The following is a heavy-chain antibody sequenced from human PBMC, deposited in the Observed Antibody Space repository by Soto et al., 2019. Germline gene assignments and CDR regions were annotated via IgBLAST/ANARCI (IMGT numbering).Heavy chain of an antibody. Sequence: SETLSLTCAVYSGSFSGYFWNWIRQPPGKGLEWIGEINHSGSTNYNPSLKSRVTISVDTSKNQFSLKLSSVTAADTAVYYCARNPTEGYDPWSGYVPNWFDPWGQGTLVTVSS. CDR3: ARNPTEGYDPWSGYVPNWFDP. CDR2: INHSGST. CDR1: SGSFSGYF. J-gene: IGHJ5*02. D-gene: IGHD3-3*01. V-gene: IGHV4-34*01.